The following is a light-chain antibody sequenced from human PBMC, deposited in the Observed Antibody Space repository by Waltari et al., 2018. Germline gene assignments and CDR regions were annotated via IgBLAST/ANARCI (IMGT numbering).Light chain of an antibody. CDR1: SSNIGSNT. Sequence: QSVLTQPPSVSGTPGQRVTISCSGSSSNIGSNTVDWYQQLPGTAPKLLMYSNSLRPAGVPGRFAGSKSGTSASLAIVGIQSEDEGDYFCAGWDDSLKGVIVGGGTKVTVL. CDR2: SNS. J-gene: IGLJ2*01. CDR3: AGWDDSLKGVI. V-gene: IGLV1-44*01.